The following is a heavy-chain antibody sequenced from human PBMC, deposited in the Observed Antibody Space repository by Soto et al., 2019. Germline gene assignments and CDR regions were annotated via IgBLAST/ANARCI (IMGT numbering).Heavy chain of an antibody. CDR2: IDDTGTII. CDR3: ARDQTVTGPTTFDY. V-gene: IGHV3-74*01. CDR1: GFTFSPYW. J-gene: IGHJ4*02. D-gene: IGHD6-19*01. Sequence: EVQLVESGGGLVQPGGSLRLSCAASGFTFSPYWMHWVRQTPGKGLMWVSRIDDTGTIITYADSVKGRFTFSRDNAKNTLYLRMDSLRAEDPAIYYCARDQTVTGPTTFDYCGQGTLVTVSS.